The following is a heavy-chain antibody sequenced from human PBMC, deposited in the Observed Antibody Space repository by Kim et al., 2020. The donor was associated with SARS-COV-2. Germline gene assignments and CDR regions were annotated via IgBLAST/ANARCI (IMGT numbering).Heavy chain of an antibody. V-gene: IGHV1-2*02. D-gene: IGHD2-8*01. Sequence: YAQRFQGRVTMTRDTSISTAYMELSRLRSDDTAVYYCAREQEMVYGIPFDYWGQGTLVSVSS. J-gene: IGHJ4*02. CDR3: AREQEMVYGIPFDY.